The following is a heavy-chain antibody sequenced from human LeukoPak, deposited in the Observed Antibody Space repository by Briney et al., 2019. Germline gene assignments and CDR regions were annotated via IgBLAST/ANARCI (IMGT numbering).Heavy chain of an antibody. CDR1: GGSISSSNW. CDR2: IYHSGST. J-gene: IGHJ5*01. V-gene: IGHV4-4*02. D-gene: IGHD6-19*01. CDR3: ASDPNGSGWFDY. Sequence: SETLSLTCAVSGGSISSSNWWSWVRQPPGKGLEWIGEIYHSGSTNYNPSLKSRVTISVDKSKNQFSLKLSSVTAADTAVYYCASDPNGSGWFDYWGQGTLVTVSS.